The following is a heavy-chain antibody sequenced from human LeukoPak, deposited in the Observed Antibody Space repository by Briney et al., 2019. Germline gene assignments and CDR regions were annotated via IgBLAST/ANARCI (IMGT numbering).Heavy chain of an antibody. J-gene: IGHJ4*02. Sequence: GGSLRLSCAASGFTFTSYAMSWVRQAPGKGLGWVSAISGSGGSTYYADSVKGRFTISRDNSKNTLYLQMNSLRAEETALYYFAKVQETESRLDSWGQGTLVTVSS. CDR1: GFTFTSYA. V-gene: IGHV3-23*01. CDR2: ISGSGGST. D-gene: IGHD1-1*01. CDR3: AKVQETESRLDS.